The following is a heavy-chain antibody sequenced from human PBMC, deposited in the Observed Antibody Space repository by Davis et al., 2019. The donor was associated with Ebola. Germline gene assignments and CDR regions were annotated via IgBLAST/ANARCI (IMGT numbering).Heavy chain of an antibody. Sequence: MPGGSLRLSCTVSGGSISSYYWSWIRQPPGKGLEWIGYIYDSGSTNYNPSLKSRVTISVDTSKNQFSLKLSSVTTADTAVYYCARVWNDYGSGSYYDYWGQGILVTVSS. CDR3: ARVWNDYGSGSYYDY. V-gene: IGHV4-59*01. CDR1: GGSISSYY. D-gene: IGHD3-10*01. J-gene: IGHJ4*02. CDR2: IYDSGST.